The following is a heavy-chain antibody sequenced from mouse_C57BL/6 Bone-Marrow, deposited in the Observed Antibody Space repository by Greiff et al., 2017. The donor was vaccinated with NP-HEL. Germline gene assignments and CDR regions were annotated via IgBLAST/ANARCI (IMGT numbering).Heavy chain of an antibody. V-gene: IGHV1-53*01. Sequence: VQLQQPGTELVKPGASVKLSCKASSYTFTSYWMHWVKQRPGQGLEWIGNINPSNGGTHYNEKFKSKATLTVDKSSSPAYMQLSSLTSEDSAVYDCARSCLRRGYYAMDYWGQGTSVTVSS. D-gene: IGHD2-2*01. CDR1: SYTFTSYW. J-gene: IGHJ4*01. CDR2: INPSNGGT. CDR3: ARSCLRRGYYAMDY.